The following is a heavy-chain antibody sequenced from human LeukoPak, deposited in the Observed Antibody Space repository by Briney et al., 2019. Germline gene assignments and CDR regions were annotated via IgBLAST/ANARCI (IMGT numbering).Heavy chain of an antibody. CDR3: AKDRWGGVAVAPDY. D-gene: IGHD6-19*01. J-gene: IGHJ4*02. V-gene: IGHV3-23*01. Sequence: GGSLRLSCAASGFTFSSYAMSWVRQAPGKGLEWVSAISGSGGSTYYADYVKGRFTISRDNSKNQLYMQMNSLRAEDTAVYYCAKDRWGGVAVAPDYWGQGTLVTVSS. CDR2: ISGSGGST. CDR1: GFTFSSYA.